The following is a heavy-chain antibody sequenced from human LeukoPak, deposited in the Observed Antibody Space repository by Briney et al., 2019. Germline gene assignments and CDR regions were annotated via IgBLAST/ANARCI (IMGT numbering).Heavy chain of an antibody. CDR2: ISTTNSYI. CDR1: GFTFSSHS. V-gene: IGHV3-21*01. CDR3: ARRATTERGHSYGLDY. Sequence: VGSLRLSCAASGFTFSSHSMNWVRQAPGKGPEWVSSISTTNSYIYYADSVTGRFTITRDNAKNSLYLQMHSLRAEDTAVYYCARRATTERGHSYGLDYWGQGTLVTVSS. D-gene: IGHD5-18*01. J-gene: IGHJ4*02.